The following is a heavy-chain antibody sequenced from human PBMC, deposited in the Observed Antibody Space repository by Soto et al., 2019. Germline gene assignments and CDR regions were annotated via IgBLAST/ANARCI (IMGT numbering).Heavy chain of an antibody. Sequence: GESLKISCNGSGYIFTIYWIGWVRQAPEKGLEWVAGISDGGDLTYNADSVRGRFTISRDNSRNTLYLQMNSLRAEDTAVYYCARRVIGSSRAFDIWGQGTMVTVS. J-gene: IGHJ3*02. CDR3: ARRVIGSSRAFDI. CDR1: GYIFTIYW. V-gene: IGHV3-23*01. CDR2: ISDGGDLT. D-gene: IGHD3-10*01.